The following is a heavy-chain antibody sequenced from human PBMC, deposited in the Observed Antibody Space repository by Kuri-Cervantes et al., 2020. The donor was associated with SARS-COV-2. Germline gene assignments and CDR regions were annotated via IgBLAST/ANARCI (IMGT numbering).Heavy chain of an antibody. D-gene: IGHD3-9*01. J-gene: IGHJ5*02. CDR2: ISYDGSNK. CDR3: ARHVPDWLLNWFDP. Sequence: GESLKISCAASGFTFSSYAMHWVRQAPGKGLEWVAVISYDGSNKYYADSVKGRFTISRDNSKNTLYLQMNSLRAEDTAVYYCARHVPDWLLNWFDPWGQGTLVIVSS. CDR1: GFTFSSYA. V-gene: IGHV3-30-3*01.